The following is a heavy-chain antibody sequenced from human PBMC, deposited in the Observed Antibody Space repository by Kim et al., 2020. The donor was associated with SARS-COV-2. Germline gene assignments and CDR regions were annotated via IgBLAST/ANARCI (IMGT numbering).Heavy chain of an antibody. CDR3: ARLNPGGGAAG. CDR2: IYYSGST. D-gene: IGHD3-16*01. Sequence: SETLSLTCTVSGGSISSSSYYWGWIRQPPGKGLEWIGSIYYSGSTYYNPSLKSRVTISVDTSKNQFSLKLSSVTAADTAVYYCARLNPGGGAAGWGQGTLVTVSS. V-gene: IGHV4-39*01. CDR1: GGSISSSSYY. J-gene: IGHJ4*02.